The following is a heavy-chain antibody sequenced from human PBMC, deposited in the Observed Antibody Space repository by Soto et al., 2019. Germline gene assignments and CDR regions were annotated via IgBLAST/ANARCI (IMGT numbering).Heavy chain of an antibody. Sequence: EVQLLESGGGSVQPGGSLRLSCAASGFTFSSHAMSWVRQAPGKGLEWVSSISGVGGSTYYAYSVKGRFTISRDNSKNMVYLQMNSLRAEDTALYYCARDNGAMVEVPAARPQMDAWGKGTTVTVSS. V-gene: IGHV3-23*01. CDR2: ISGVGGST. D-gene: IGHD2-2*01. CDR1: GFTFSSHA. CDR3: ARDNGAMVEVPAARPQMDA. J-gene: IGHJ6*04.